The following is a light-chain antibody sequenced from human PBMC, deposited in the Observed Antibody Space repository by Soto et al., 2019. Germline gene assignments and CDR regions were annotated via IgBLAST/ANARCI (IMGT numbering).Light chain of an antibody. Sequence: EIVLTQSPATLSLSPGETATLSCSASQSLRATYVAWYQQRPGQAPRLLIYGASFRATGIPARFSGRGSGTDFTLSISRLEPEDFAVYYCQQYVTSPRTFGQGTKVDIK. J-gene: IGKJ1*01. CDR3: QQYVTSPRT. CDR1: QSLRATY. V-gene: IGKV3-20*01. CDR2: GAS.